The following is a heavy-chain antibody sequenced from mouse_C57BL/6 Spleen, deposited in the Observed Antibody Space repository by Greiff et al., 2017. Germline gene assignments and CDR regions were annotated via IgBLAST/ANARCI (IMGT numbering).Heavy chain of an antibody. V-gene: IGHV1-80*01. D-gene: IGHD2-4*01. CDR2: IYPGDGDT. J-gene: IGHJ4*01. Sequence: QVHVKQSGAELVKPGASVKISCKASGYAFSSYWMNWVKQRPGKGLEWIGQIYPGDGDTNYNGKFKGKATLTANKSYSTAYMQLSSLTSKDTTVYVGANYDYDGYAMGYWGQGTSVTVSS. CDR3: ANYDYDGYAMGY. CDR1: GYAFSSYW.